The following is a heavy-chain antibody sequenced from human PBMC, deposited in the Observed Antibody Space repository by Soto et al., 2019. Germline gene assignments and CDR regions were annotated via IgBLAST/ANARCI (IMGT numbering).Heavy chain of an antibody. CDR3: ARERKFDFWRKGLDV. CDR1: GFTFSSYD. CDR2: MDPNSGST. J-gene: IGHJ6*02. D-gene: IGHD3-3*01. Sequence: EQLVESGGGLVKPGGSLTLSCAASGFTFSSYDINWVRQAPGQGLEWLGWMDPNSGSTGYAQNFQGRITMTRNISRNTAHMELSSLQSEDTAVYYCARERKFDFWRKGLDVWGQGTTVTVSS. V-gene: IGHV1-8*01.